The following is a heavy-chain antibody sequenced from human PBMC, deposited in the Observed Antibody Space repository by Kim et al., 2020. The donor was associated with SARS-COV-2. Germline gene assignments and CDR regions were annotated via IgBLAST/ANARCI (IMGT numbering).Heavy chain of an antibody. V-gene: IGHV1-46*01. CDR1: GYTFTSYY. CDR3: ARADYYDSSGYYYVTAFDI. Sequence: ASVKVSCKASGYTFTSYYMHWVRQAPGQGLEWMGIINPSGGSTSYAQKFQGRVTMTRDTSTSTVYMELSSLRSEDTAVYYCARADYYDSSGYYYVTAFDIWGQGTMVTVSS. D-gene: IGHD3-22*01. CDR2: INPSGGST. J-gene: IGHJ3*02.